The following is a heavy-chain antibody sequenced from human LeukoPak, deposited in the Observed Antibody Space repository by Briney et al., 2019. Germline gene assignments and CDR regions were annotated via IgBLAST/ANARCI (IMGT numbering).Heavy chain of an antibody. CDR3: ARIHFVDIVATTYYYYGMDV. J-gene: IGHJ6*02. CDR2: IIPIFGTA. D-gene: IGHD5-12*01. V-gene: IGHV1-69*13. CDR1: GGTFSSYA. Sequence: SVKVPCKASGGTFSSYAISWVRQAPGQGLEWMGGIIPIFGTANYAQKFQGRVTITADESTSTAYMELSSLRSEDTAVYYCARIHFVDIVATTYYYYGMDVWGQGTTVTVSS.